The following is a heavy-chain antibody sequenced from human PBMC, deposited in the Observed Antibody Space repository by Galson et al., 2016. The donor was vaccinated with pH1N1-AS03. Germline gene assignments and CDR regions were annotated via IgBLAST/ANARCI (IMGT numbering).Heavy chain of an antibody. CDR2: ISSNSAST. CDR3: AKVGGVFDWDDYNYMDV. Sequence: SLRLSCAASGFNFDKYTMTWVRQAPGKGLEWISSISSNSASTYYADSLKGRFTVSRDNAKNSLYLQMDSLSAEDTAVYYCAKVGGVFDWDDYNYMDVWGTGPTAT. V-gene: IGHV3-21*01. D-gene: IGHD3-9*01. J-gene: IGHJ6*03. CDR1: GFNFDKYT.